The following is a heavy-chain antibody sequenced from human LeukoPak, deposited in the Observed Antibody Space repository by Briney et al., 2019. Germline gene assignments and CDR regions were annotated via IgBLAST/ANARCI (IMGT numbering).Heavy chain of an antibody. CDR1: EFTFSDAW. CDR3: ARNSGWYGIS. CDR2: IEYGESTT. D-gene: IGHD6-19*01. Sequence: GGSLRLSCAASEFTFSDAWMSWVRQAPGKGLEWVSSIEYGESTTHYADSVRGRFTISRDNYKNTLYLQLTSLSDDDTAVYFCARNSGWYGISWGQGTLVIVSS. V-gene: IGHV3-23*01. J-gene: IGHJ4*02.